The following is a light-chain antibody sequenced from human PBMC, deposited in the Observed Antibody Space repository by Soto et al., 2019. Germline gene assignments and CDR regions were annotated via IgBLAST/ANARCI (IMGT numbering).Light chain of an antibody. J-gene: IGLJ2*01. V-gene: IGLV2-14*01. CDR2: DVS. Sequence: QSALTQPASVSGSPGQSIAISCTGTSSDVGGYDYVSWYQQHPGKAPKLMIYDVSSRPSGVSNRFSGSKSGNTASLTISGLQAEEEADYYCSSYASSSTLVFGGGTKLTVL. CDR1: SSDVGGYDY. CDR3: SSYASSSTLV.